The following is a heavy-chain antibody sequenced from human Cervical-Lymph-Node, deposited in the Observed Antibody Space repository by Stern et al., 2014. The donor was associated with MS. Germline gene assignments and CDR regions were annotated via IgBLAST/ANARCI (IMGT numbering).Heavy chain of an antibody. CDR1: GYTFTGFY. CDR2: INPNSGGT. J-gene: IGHJ6*02. D-gene: IGHD4-11*01. V-gene: IGHV1-2*06. CDR3: ARGAYYSNQLGYSYTGMDI. Sequence: VQLVQSGAEVEKPWASVKVSCQASGYTFTGFYVHWVRQAPGQGLEWMGRINPNSGGTYYAQKFQGRVTVTRDTSISTAYMELSGLRSDDTAVYYCARGAYYSNQLGYSYTGMDIWGQGTTVTVSS.